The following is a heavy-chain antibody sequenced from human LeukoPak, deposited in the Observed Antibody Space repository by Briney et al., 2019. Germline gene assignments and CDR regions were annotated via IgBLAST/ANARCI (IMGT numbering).Heavy chain of an antibody. J-gene: IGHJ4*02. CDR3: ARVFDS. Sequence: SETLSPTCTVSGGSVSTSDYYWGWIRQSPVKGLEWIGDVFYTGKTNYNPSLRGRATISIDTSKNQFSLKLTYVTAADSAVYYCARVFDSWGQGTLVTVSS. V-gene: IGHV4-39*07. CDR2: VFYTGKT. CDR1: GGSVSTSDYY.